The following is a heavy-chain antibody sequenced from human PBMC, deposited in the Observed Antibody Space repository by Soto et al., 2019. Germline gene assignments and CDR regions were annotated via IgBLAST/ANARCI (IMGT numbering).Heavy chain of an antibody. CDR1: GFTFSSYG. D-gene: IGHD3-3*01. CDR3: SKGDRFLDH. Sequence: VQLVESGGGVVQPGRSLRLSCVTSGFTFSSYGMHWVRQAPGKGLEWGAFISYDGSNQYYADSVKGRFTISRDNSKNILDLQLNSLRVEDTALYYCSKGDRFLDHWGQGTLFTFSS. CDR2: ISYDGSNQ. V-gene: IGHV3-33*05. J-gene: IGHJ1*01.